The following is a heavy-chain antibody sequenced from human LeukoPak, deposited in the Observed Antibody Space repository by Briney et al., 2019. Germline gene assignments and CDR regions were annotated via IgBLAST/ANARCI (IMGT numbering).Heavy chain of an antibody. V-gene: IGHV1-2*04. Sequence: ASVKVSCMAFGYTFTDYYMYWVRPAPAQGVEWMGWIIPNSCGTNHPQRPQGWVTITRDKSITPAYLEMSSLRSGDPAVFFCVRFSTRGWQFDYWGEETLVTVSS. CDR2: IIPNSCGT. D-gene: IGHD6-19*01. J-gene: IGHJ4*02. CDR3: VRFSTRGWQFDY. CDR1: GYTFTDYY.